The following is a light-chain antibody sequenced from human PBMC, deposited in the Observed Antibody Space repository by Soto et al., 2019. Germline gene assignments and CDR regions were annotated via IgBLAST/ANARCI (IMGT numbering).Light chain of an antibody. J-gene: IGKJ1*01. CDR3: QQYNNWPPWT. CDR2: GAS. V-gene: IGKV3-15*01. Sequence: EIVMTQSPATLSVSPGERATLSCRASQSVSSNLAWYQQKPGQAPRLLIYGASTRATGIPARFSGSGSGTEFTLTISNLQSEDFAVYYCQQYNNWPPWTFGQGNKVDIK. CDR1: QSVSSN.